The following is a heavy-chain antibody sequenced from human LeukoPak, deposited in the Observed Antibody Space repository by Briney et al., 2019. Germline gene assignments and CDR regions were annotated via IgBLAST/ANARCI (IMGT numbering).Heavy chain of an antibody. CDR3: ARKDSGWYDC. D-gene: IGHD2-15*01. CDR2: IGSSGSTI. V-gene: IGHV3-11*01. Sequence: GGSLRLSCAASGFTFSDYYMSWIRQAPGKGLEWVSYIGSSGSTIYYADSVKGRFTISRDNSKNTLYLQMNSLRAEDTAMYYCARKDSGWYDCWGQGTLVTVSS. CDR1: GFTFSDYY. J-gene: IGHJ5*01.